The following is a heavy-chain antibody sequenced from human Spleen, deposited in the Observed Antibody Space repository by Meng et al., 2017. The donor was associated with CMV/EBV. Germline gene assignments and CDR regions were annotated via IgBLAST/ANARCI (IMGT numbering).Heavy chain of an antibody. Sequence: GESLKISCAATGFTFSNYGMHWVRQAPGKGLEWVAFIRYDRGNKFYTDSVKGRFTVSRDNPKNTVFLQMNSLRAEDTAVYYCAKDGESYYVAPDYWGQGTPVTVSS. J-gene: IGHJ4*02. CDR2: IRYDRGNK. CDR1: GFTFSNYG. CDR3: AKDGESYYVAPDY. D-gene: IGHD1-26*01. V-gene: IGHV3-30*02.